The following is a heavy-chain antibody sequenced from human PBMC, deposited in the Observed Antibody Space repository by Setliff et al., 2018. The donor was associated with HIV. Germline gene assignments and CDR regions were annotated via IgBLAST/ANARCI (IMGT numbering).Heavy chain of an antibody. CDR1: GGSISSSSYY. CDR3: ARGWGDNSFDS. Sequence: PSETLSLTCTVSGGSISSSSYYWGWIRQPPGKGLEWIGYIYYGGNTNYSPSLKSRVTISVHTSKNQFSLRLRSVTAADTAVYHGARGWGDNSFDSWGQGTLVTVSS. D-gene: IGHD1-26*01. CDR2: IYYGGNT. J-gene: IGHJ5*01. V-gene: IGHV4-61*05.